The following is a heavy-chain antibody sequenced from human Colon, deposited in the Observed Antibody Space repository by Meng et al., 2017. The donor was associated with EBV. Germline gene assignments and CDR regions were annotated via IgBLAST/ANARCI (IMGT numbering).Heavy chain of an antibody. CDR3: SRDLVGSDDY. CDR1: GLTFSSYW. CDR2: INGDGSST. Sequence: EVQLVESGGGLVQPXGSLRLSCAASGLTFSSYWMHWVRQGPGQGLVWVSRINGDGSSTNYADSVKGRFTIFRDNAKNTLYLQMNSLRAEDTAVYYCSRDLVGSDDYWGQGTLVNVSS. V-gene: IGHV3-74*01. D-gene: IGHD2-8*02. J-gene: IGHJ4*02.